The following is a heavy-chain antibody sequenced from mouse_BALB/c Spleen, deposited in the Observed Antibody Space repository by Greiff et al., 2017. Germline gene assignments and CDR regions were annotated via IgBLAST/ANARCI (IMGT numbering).Heavy chain of an antibody. CDR3: AYYGSSYRFAY. CDR2: ILPGSGST. D-gene: IGHD1-1*01. Sequence: QVQLKESGAELMKPGASVKISCKATGYTFSSYWIEWVKQRPGHGLEWIGEILPGSGSTNYNEKFKGKATFTADTSSNTAYMQLSSLTSEDSAVYYCAYYGSSYRFAYWGQGTLVTVSA. V-gene: IGHV1-9*01. CDR1: GYTFSSYW. J-gene: IGHJ3*01.